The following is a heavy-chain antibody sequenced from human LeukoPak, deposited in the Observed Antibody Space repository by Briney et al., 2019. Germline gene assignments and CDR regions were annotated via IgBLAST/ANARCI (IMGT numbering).Heavy chain of an antibody. V-gene: IGHV3-74*01. D-gene: IGHD1-26*01. CDR3: VSGGGSQSLGY. J-gene: IGHJ4*02. CDR1: GFTFSSYW. CDR2: ITIDGSTT. Sequence: GGSLRLSCAASGFTFSSYWMHWVRQAPGKGLVWGSRITIDGSTTSYADTVKGRFTISRDNAKNTVYMQMNSLRAEDTAVYYCVSGGGSQSLGYWGQGTLVTVSS.